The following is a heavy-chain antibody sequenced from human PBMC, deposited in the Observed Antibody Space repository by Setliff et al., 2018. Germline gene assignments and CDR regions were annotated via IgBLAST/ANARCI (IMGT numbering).Heavy chain of an antibody. J-gene: IGHJ4*02. Sequence: SETLSLTCAAYGGSFSHYYWTWIRQTPGKGLEWIGEANHSGSTSYNPSLNSRVTISVDTSKNQFSLKVISVTAADTAVYYCARAPGRNIRGDYWGQGALVTVSS. D-gene: IGHD3-10*01. CDR2: ANHSGST. CDR1: GGSFSHYY. V-gene: IGHV4-34*01. CDR3: ARAPGRNIRGDY.